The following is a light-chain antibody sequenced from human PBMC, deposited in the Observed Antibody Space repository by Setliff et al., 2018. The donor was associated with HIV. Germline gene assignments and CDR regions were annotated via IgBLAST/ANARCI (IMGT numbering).Light chain of an antibody. V-gene: IGKV1-39*01. Sequence: IQMTQSPSSLSASVGDRVTITCRASQSISNYLNWYQQKPGNAPKLLIYAASSLQSGVSSRFSGSGSGTEFTLTITSLHPEDFATYYCQQSYRSPQIPITFGPGTKVDIK. CDR1: QSISNY. J-gene: IGKJ3*01. CDR3: QQSYRSPQIPIT. CDR2: AAS.